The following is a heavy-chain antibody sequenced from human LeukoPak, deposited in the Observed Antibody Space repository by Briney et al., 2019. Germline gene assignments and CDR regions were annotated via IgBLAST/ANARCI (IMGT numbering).Heavy chain of an antibody. V-gene: IGHV3-21*01. J-gene: IGHJ3*02. Sequence: GALRLSCAASGFTFSSYSMNWVRQAPGKGLEWVSSISSSSSYIYYADSVKGRFTISRDNAKDSLYLQMNSLRAEDTAVYYCATGPPFDIWGQGTMVTVSS. CDR2: ISSSSSYI. CDR3: ATGPPFDI. CDR1: GFTFSSYS.